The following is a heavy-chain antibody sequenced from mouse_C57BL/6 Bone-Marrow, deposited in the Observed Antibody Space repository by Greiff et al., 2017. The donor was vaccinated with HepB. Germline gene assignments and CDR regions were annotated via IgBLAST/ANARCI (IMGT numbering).Heavy chain of an antibody. V-gene: IGHV1-82*01. J-gene: IGHJ2*01. Sequence: QVQLKQSGPELVKPGASVKISCKASGFAFSSSWMNWVKQRPGKGLEWIGRIYPGDGDTNYNGKFKGKATLTADKSSSTAYMQLSSLTSEDSAVYFCARWLRSDYWGQGTTLTVSS. D-gene: IGHD1-1*01. CDR3: ARWLRSDY. CDR2: IYPGDGDT. CDR1: GFAFSSSW.